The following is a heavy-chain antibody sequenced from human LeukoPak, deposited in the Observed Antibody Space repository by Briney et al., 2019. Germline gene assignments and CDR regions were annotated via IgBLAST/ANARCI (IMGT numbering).Heavy chain of an antibody. CDR2: ISGSGGST. J-gene: IGHJ6*03. CDR3: AKVSKDYYYYYMDV. D-gene: IGHD4-11*01. Sequence: HPGGSLRLSCAASGFTFSSYAMSWVRQAPGKGLEWVSAISGSGGSTYYADSVKGRFTISRDNSKNTLYLQMNSLRVEDTAVYYCAKVSKDYYYYYMDVWGKGTTVTVSS. V-gene: IGHV3-23*01. CDR1: GFTFSSYA.